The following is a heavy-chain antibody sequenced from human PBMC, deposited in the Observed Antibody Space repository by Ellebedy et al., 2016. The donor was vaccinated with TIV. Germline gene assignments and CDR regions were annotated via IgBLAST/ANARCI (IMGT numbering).Heavy chain of an antibody. CDR3: ARGARSVYYYVWWSYLNDFDV. J-gene: IGHJ4*02. V-gene: IGHV4-34*01. Sequence: MPGGSLRLSCAVYGGSFSGYYWSWIRQPPGKGLEWIGEINHSGSTNYNPSLKSRVTISVDTSKNQFSLKLSSVTAADTAVYYCARGARSVYYYVWWSYLNDFDVWGQGTMVTVSS. D-gene: IGHD3-10*01. CDR1: GGSFSGYY. CDR2: INHSGST.